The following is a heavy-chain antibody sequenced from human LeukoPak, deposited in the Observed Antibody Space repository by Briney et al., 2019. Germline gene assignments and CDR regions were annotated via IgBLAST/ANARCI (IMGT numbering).Heavy chain of an antibody. Sequence: GGSLRLSCAASGFTFSSYAMTWVRQAPGKGLEWVSTISGSGGSTYYADSVKGRFTISRDNSKNTLYLQMNSLRAEDTAVYYCAKDGALYYYYYYMDVWGKGTTVTVSS. CDR2: ISGSGGST. CDR1: GFTFSSYA. J-gene: IGHJ6*03. V-gene: IGHV3-23*01. D-gene: IGHD3-16*01. CDR3: AKDGALYYYYYYMDV.